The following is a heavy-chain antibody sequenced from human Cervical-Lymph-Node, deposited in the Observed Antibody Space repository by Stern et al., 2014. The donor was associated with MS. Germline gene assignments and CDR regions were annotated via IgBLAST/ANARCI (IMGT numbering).Heavy chain of an antibody. Sequence: DQLVESGGGVVQPGRSLKLSCAASGFEFSSYGIHWVRQAPGKGLEWGAVIWYDGSKKFYAEFVKGRFTISRDNSKNTGYLQMNSLRAEDTAVYYCTGVNYDILTGYYSDYWGQGTLVTVSS. CDR2: IWYDGSKK. CDR1: GFEFSSYG. D-gene: IGHD3-9*01. CDR3: TGVNYDILTGYYSDY. J-gene: IGHJ4*02. V-gene: IGHV3-33*01.